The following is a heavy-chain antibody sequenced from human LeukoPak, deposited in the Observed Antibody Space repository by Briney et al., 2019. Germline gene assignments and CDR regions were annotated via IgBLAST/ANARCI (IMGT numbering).Heavy chain of an antibody. Sequence: ASVKVSCKASGCTFTGYYMHWVRQAPGQGLEWMGWINPNSGGTNYAQKFQGRVTMTRDTSISTAYMELSRLRSDDTAVYYCARGGSSGYYINWFDPWGQGTLVTVSS. CDR2: INPNSGGT. J-gene: IGHJ5*02. CDR1: GCTFTGYY. V-gene: IGHV1-2*02. D-gene: IGHD3-22*01. CDR3: ARGGSSGYYINWFDP.